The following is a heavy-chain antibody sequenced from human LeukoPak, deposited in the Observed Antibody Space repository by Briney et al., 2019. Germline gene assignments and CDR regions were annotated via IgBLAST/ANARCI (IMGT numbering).Heavy chain of an antibody. D-gene: IGHD6-13*01. V-gene: IGHV3-33*01. CDR3: ARGGDSSRAYYYYGMDV. Sequence: GGSLRLSCAASGFTFSSYGMHWVRQAPGKGLEWVAVIWYDGSNKYYADSVKGRFTISRDNSKNTLYLQMNSLRAEDTAVYYCARGGDSSRAYYYYGMDVWGNGTTVTVSS. J-gene: IGHJ6*04. CDR2: IWYDGSNK. CDR1: GFTFSSYG.